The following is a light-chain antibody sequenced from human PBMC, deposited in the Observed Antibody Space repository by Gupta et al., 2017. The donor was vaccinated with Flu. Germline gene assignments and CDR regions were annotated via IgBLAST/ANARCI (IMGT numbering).Light chain of an antibody. CDR1: QSVLFRSKNKDY. V-gene: IGKV4-1*01. J-gene: IGKJ2*03. Sequence: DIVMTPSPDSLAVSLGERATINCNSSQSVLFRSKNKDYLAWYQQKQGQPPKLLIYWAATREAGVPDRCSGSGCGTDFTLTISSRQAEDVAVYYCQQQDNTPRSFGQGTKVEIK. CDR2: WAA. CDR3: QQQDNTPRS.